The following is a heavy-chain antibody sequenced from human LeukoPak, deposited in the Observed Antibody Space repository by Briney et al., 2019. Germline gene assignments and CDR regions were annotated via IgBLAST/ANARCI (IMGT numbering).Heavy chain of an antibody. Sequence: GGSLRLSCAASGFTFSDYYMSWIRQAPGKGLEWVSYISSSGSTIYYADSVKGRFTISRDNAKNSLILQMNSLRAEDTAVYYCARVIVGANFYYMDVWGKGTTVTVSS. CDR1: GFTFSDYY. V-gene: IGHV3-11*04. D-gene: IGHD1-26*01. J-gene: IGHJ6*03. CDR2: ISSSGSTI. CDR3: ARVIVGANFYYMDV.